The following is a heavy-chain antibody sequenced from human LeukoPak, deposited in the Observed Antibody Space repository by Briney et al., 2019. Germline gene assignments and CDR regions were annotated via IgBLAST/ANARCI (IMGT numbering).Heavy chain of an antibody. CDR1: GGSISSYY. Sequence: SETLSLTCTVSGGSISSYYWSWIRRPAGKGLEWIGRIYSSGSTNYNPSLKSRVTMSVDTSKNQFSLKLSSVTAADTAMYYCARERYYYDGSGVNFDYWGQGTLVTVSS. V-gene: IGHV4-4*07. J-gene: IGHJ4*02. D-gene: IGHD3-22*01. CDR2: IYSSGST. CDR3: ARERYYYDGSGVNFDY.